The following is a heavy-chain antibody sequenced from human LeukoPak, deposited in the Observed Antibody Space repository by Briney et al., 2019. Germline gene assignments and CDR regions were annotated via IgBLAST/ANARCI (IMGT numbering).Heavy chain of an antibody. J-gene: IGHJ4*02. CDR1: GFTFDDYA. D-gene: IGHD3-10*01. V-gene: IGHV3-9*01. CDR2: ISWNSGSI. CDR3: AKGRGFGELYFDY. Sequence: GGSLRLSCAASGFTFDDYAMHWVRQAPGKGLEWVSGISWNSGSIGYADSVKGRFTISRDNSKNTLYLQMNSLRTEDTAVYYCAKGRGFGELYFDYWGQGTLVTVSS.